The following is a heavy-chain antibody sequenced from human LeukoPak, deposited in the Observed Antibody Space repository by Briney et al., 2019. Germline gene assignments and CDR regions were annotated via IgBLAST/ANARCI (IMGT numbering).Heavy chain of an antibody. J-gene: IGHJ4*02. CDR2: IWYDGSNK. CDR3: AKDGIAYYDILTGLPFYYFEY. CDR1: GFTFSSYG. V-gene: IGHV3-33*06. D-gene: IGHD3-9*01. Sequence: GGSLRLSCAASGFTFSSYGMHWVRQAPGKGLEWVAVIWYDGSNKYYADSVKGRFTISRDNSKNTLYLQMNSLRAEDTAVYYCAKDGIAYYDILTGLPFYYFEYWGQGTLVTVSS.